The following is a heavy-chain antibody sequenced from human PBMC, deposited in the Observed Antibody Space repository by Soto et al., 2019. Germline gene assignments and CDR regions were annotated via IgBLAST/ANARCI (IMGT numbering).Heavy chain of an antibody. V-gene: IGHV4-39*07. CDR3: ASKPFLREVTHFDY. J-gene: IGHJ4*02. CDR1: GDSITSNSYF. Sequence: PSETLSLTCTVSGDSITSNSYFWAWIRQPPGKGLEWIGSIYYSGTTYYNPSLKSRVTISVDRSKNQFSLKLSSVTAADTAVYYCASKPFLREVTHFDYWGQGTLVTVSS. CDR2: IYYSGTT. D-gene: IGHD2-21*02.